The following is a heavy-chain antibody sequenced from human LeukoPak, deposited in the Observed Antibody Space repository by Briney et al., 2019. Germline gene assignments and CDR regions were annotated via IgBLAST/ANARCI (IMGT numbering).Heavy chain of an antibody. J-gene: IGHJ6*02. CDR1: GFTFSTYV. Sequence: GGSLRLSCSVSGFTFSTYVMHWVRQAPGKGLEYVSAISSNGDNTYYADSVKGRFTISRDNAKNSLYLQMNSLRAEDTAVYYCARDLEAYYYDSSGYYWERNSALRDYYGMDVWGQGTTVTVSS. CDR3: ARDLEAYYYDSSGYYWERNSALRDYYGMDV. D-gene: IGHD3-22*01. CDR2: ISSNGDNT. V-gene: IGHV3-64*04.